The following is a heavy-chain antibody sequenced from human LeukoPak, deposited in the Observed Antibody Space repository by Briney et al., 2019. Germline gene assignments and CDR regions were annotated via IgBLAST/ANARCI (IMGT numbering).Heavy chain of an antibody. Sequence: ASVKVSCKASGYTFTGYYMHWVRQAPGQGPEWMGWINPNSGGTNYAQKFQGRVTMTRDTSISTAYMELSRLRSDDTAVYYCARGAAGGRILCDPWGQGTLVTVSS. CDR3: ARGAAGGRILCDP. J-gene: IGHJ5*02. CDR2: INPNSGGT. D-gene: IGHD6-13*01. CDR1: GYTFTGYY. V-gene: IGHV1-2*02.